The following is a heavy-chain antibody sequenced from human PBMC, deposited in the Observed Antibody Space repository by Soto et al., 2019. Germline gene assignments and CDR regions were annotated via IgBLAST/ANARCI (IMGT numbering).Heavy chain of an antibody. Sequence: EVQLVESGGGLVKPGGSLRLSCAASGFTFNSYAMNWVRQAPGKGLEWVSSITSSRIYYADPVKGRFTISRDNAHNSLDLQMNSRRAEDTAVYYGARDLWEGRGVIDSWGQGTLVTVSS. CDR2: ITSSRI. CDR1: GFTFNSYA. V-gene: IGHV3-21*01. CDR3: ARDLWEGRGVIDS. J-gene: IGHJ5*01. D-gene: IGHD3-10*01.